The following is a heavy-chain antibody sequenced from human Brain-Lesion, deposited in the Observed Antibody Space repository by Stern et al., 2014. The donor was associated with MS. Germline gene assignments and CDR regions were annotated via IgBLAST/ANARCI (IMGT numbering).Heavy chain of an antibody. D-gene: IGHD7-27*01. CDR3: ARLTGVVDY. V-gene: IGHV4-39*01. CDR1: GGSISRSTYY. Sequence: VQLEESGSGLVKPSETLSLTCTVSGGSISRSTYYWGWIRQPPGEGLEWIGSMYYSGSTFYNPSVKSRVTISVDTSKNQFSLKLSSVPAADTAVYYCARLTGVVDYWGQGTLVTVSS. CDR2: MYYSGST. J-gene: IGHJ4*02.